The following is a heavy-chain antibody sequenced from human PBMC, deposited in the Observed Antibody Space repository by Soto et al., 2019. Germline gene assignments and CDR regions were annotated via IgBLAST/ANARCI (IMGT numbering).Heavy chain of an antibody. CDR2: IDPSSGGT. V-gene: IGHV1-2*02. J-gene: IGHJ4*02. Sequence: ASVKVSCKTSGYTFGYYYIHWVRQAPGQGFEWMGWIDPSSGGTDFAQKFQGRVTMTRDTSITTAYMELSSLRSDDTAVFYCARALYSGTDYRSPLDYWGQGTLVTLSP. CDR3: ARALYSGTDYRSPLDY. D-gene: IGHD1-26*01. CDR1: GYTFGYYY.